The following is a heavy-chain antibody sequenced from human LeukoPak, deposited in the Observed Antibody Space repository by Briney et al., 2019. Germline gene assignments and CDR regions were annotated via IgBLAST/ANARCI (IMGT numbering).Heavy chain of an antibody. Sequence: SGPTLVKPSETLSLTCTVSGGSISSYYWSWIRQPPGKGLEWIGYIYYSGSTNYNPSLKSRVTISVDTSKNQFSLKLSSVTAADTAVYYCARQVVPAAIADWGLGTLVTVSS. CDR1: GGSISSYY. CDR3: ARQVVPAAIAD. CDR2: IYYSGST. J-gene: IGHJ4*02. D-gene: IGHD2-2*02. V-gene: IGHV4-59*08.